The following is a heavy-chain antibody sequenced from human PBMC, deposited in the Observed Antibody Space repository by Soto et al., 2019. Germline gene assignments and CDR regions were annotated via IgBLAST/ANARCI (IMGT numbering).Heavy chain of an antibody. CDR1: VFPFSSYS. V-gene: IGHV3-48*01. J-gene: IGHJ4*02. D-gene: IGHD4-4*01. CDR3: AKDLNDYSNSPLFDY. CDR2: ISSSSSTK. Sequence: GGSLRLSCAASVFPFSSYSMNWVRQAPGKGLEWVSYISSSSSTKYYADSVKGRFTISRDNSKNTLYLQMNSLRAEDTAVYYSAKDLNDYSNSPLFDYWGQGTLVTVSS.